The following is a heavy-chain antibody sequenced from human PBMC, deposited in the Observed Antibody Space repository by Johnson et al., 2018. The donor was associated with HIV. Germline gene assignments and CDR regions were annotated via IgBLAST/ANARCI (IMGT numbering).Heavy chain of an antibody. V-gene: IGHV3-11*01. Sequence: QVQLVESGGGLVKPGGSLRLSCAASGFTFSDYYMSWIRQAPGKGLEWVSYISSSGRTIYYADSVKGRFTMSRDNAKKSLYLQMNSLRAEDTAVYYCAKKALGDVDAFDIWGRGTMVTVSS. D-gene: IGHD2-21*02. J-gene: IGHJ3*02. CDR1: GFTFSDYY. CDR3: AKKALGDVDAFDI. CDR2: ISSSGRTI.